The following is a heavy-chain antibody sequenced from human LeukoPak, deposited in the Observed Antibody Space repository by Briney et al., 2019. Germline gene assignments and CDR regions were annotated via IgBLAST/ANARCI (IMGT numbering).Heavy chain of an antibody. CDR1: GFIFSSYS. CDR2: ISSGSSTM. D-gene: IGHD3-10*01. J-gene: IGHJ4*02. Sequence: GGSLRLSCAASGFIFSSYSMNWVRQAPGKGLEWVSSISSGSSTMYYADSVKGRFTISRDNAKNSLYLQMNSLRAEDTAVYYCARDGWFGELSPYYFDCWGQGTLVTVSS. V-gene: IGHV3-48*01. CDR3: ARDGWFGELSPYYFDC.